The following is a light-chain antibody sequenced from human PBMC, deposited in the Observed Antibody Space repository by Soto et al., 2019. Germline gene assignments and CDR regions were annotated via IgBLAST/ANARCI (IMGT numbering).Light chain of an antibody. V-gene: IGKV1-9*01. CDR3: PHLNSDRLS. J-gene: IGKJ5*01. CDR1: QGISSY. CDR2: AAS. Sequence: LSVYLGGSRIIKNMASQGISSYLAWYQQKPGKAPKLLIYAASTLQSGVPSRFSGSGSGTDFTLTVSRLQLEGFATYSCPHLNSDRLSSGQGTRLEI.